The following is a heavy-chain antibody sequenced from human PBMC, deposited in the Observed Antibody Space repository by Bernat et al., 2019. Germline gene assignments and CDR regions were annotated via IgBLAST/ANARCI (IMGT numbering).Heavy chain of an antibody. CDR2: INPNSGGT. J-gene: IGHJ4*02. D-gene: IGHD3-22*01. Sequence: QVQLVQSGAEVKKPGASVKVSCKASGYTFTGYYMHWVRQAPGQGLEWMGWINPNSGGTNYEQKFQGWVTMTRDTSISTAYMELSRLRSDDTAVYYCARGLPDAYYYDSSGFFDYWGQGTLVTVSS. V-gene: IGHV1-2*04. CDR1: GYTFTGYY. CDR3: ARGLPDAYYYDSSGFFDY.